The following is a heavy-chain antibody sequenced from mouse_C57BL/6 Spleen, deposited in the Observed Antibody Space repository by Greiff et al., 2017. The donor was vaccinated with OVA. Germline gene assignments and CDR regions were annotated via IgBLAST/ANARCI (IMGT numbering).Heavy chain of an antibody. CDR3: ARQGDGSSYWFAY. J-gene: IGHJ3*01. CDR1: GFTFSSYG. Sequence: EVQLVESGGDLVKPGGSLKLSCAASGFTFSSYGMSWVRQTPDKRLEWVATISSGGSYTYYPDSVKGRFTISRDNAKNTLYLQMSSLKSEDTAMYYCARQGDGSSYWFAYWGQGTLVTVSA. V-gene: IGHV5-6*01. CDR2: ISSGGSYT. D-gene: IGHD1-1*01.